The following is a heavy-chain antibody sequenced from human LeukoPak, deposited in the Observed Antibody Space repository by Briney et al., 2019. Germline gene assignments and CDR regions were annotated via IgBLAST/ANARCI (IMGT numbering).Heavy chain of an antibody. CDR1: GVSISSSSYY. D-gene: IGHD5-18*01. V-gene: IGHV4-39*01. CDR3: ARHTGYSYGPGWGYYGMDV. J-gene: IGHJ6*02. Sequence: SETLPLTCTVSGVSISSSSYYWGWIRQPPGKGLEWIGSIYYSGSTYYNPSLKSRVTISVDTSKNQFSLKLSSVTAADTAVYYCARHTGYSYGPGWGYYGMDVWGQGTTVTVSS. CDR2: IYYSGST.